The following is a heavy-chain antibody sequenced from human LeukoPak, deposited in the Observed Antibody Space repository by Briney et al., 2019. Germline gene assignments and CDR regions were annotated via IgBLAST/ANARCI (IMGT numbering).Heavy chain of an antibody. Sequence: GGTLRLSCVGTGFNFGSYVMSWVRQAPGKGLEWVSVISGSGHSTYYADSVKGRFTISRDNAKNSLYLQMNSLRAEDTAVYYCAREVYGDYNAFDIWGQGAMVTVSS. D-gene: IGHD4-17*01. CDR1: GFNFGSYV. CDR2: ISGSGHST. V-gene: IGHV3-23*01. J-gene: IGHJ3*02. CDR3: AREVYGDYNAFDI.